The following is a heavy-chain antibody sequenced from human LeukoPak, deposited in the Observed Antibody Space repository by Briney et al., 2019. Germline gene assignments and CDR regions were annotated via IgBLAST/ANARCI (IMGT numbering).Heavy chain of an antibody. CDR2: IYYSGST. CDR1: GGSISSYY. D-gene: IGHD3-10*01. J-gene: IGHJ6*03. V-gene: IGHV4-59*12. Sequence: SETLSLTCTVSGGSISSYYWSWIRQPPGKGLEWIGYIYYSGSTNYNPSLKSRVTISVDTSKNQFSLKLSSVTAADTAVYYCARDRFGELSLYYYYMGVWGKGTTVTISS. CDR3: ARDRFGELSLYYYYMGV.